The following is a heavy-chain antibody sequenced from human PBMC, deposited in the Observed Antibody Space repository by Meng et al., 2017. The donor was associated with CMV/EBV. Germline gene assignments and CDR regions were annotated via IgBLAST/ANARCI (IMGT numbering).Heavy chain of an antibody. CDR2: IHPQSGVT. V-gene: IGHV1-2*02. CDR1: GYTFTDHY. Sequence: ASVKVSCKASGYTFTDHYFPWVRQAPGQGLEWMGWIHPQSGVTNYAQKFQARVTLTRDTSINTGYMELSRLTSDDTAVYYCARDKNWGPDYWGQGTLVTVSS. J-gene: IGHJ4*02. CDR3: ARDKNWGPDY. D-gene: IGHD7-27*01.